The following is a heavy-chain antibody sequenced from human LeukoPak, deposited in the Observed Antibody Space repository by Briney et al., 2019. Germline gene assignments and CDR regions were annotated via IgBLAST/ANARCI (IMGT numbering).Heavy chain of an antibody. CDR3: ARDPKSQLLLDY. J-gene: IGHJ4*02. CDR2: INPYSGAI. V-gene: IGHV1-2*02. CDR1: GFTFTDEY. Sequence: ASVKVSCKSSGFTFTDEYIHWVRQAPGQGLQWMGWINPYSGAINYAQKFQGRVTLTRDTSISTAYMELSRLTSGDTAVYYCARDPKSQLLLDYWGQGTLVTVSS. D-gene: IGHD2-2*01.